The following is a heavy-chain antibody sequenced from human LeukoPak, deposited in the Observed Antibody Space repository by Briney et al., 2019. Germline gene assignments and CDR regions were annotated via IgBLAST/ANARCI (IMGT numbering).Heavy chain of an antibody. Sequence: SVKVSCKASGGTFSSYAISWVRQAPGQGLEWMGGIIPIFGTANYAQKFQGRVTITADGSTSTAYMELSSLRSEDTAVYYCAREMNSAHAFDIWGQGTMVTVSS. V-gene: IGHV1-69*13. CDR1: GGTFSSYA. J-gene: IGHJ3*02. CDR3: AREMNSAHAFDI. D-gene: IGHD1/OR15-1a*01. CDR2: IIPIFGTA.